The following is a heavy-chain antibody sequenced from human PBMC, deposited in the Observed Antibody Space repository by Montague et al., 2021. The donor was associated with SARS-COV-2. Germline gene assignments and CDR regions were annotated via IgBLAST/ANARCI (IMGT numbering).Heavy chain of an antibody. J-gene: IGHJ4*02. CDR1: GGSISSYY. CDR2: SYYSGRT. D-gene: IGHD3-22*01. Sequence: SETLSLTCTVSGGSISSYYWNWIRQPPGKGLEWIGYSYYSGRTNYNPYLKSRVTISVDTSKNQFSLKLSSVTAADTAAYYCARGGGSGYRYYFDYWGQGSLVTVSS. CDR3: ARGGGSGYRYYFDY. V-gene: IGHV4-59*01.